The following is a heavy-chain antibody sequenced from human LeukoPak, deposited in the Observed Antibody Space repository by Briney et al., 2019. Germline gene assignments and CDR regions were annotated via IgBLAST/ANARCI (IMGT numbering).Heavy chain of an antibody. Sequence: ASVKVSCKASGGTFSSYAISWVRQAPGQGLEWMGGIIPIFGTANYAQKFQGRVTITADESTSTAYMELSSLRSEDTAVYYCATVSWLGDYGAFDIWGQGTMVTVSS. CDR3: ATVSWLGDYGAFDI. CDR1: GGTFSSYA. J-gene: IGHJ3*02. V-gene: IGHV1-69*13. CDR2: IIPIFGTA. D-gene: IGHD4-17*01.